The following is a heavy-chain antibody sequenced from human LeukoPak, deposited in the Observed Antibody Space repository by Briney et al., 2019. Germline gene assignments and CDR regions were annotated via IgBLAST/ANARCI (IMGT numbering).Heavy chain of an antibody. D-gene: IGHD2-2*01. V-gene: IGHV4-34*01. CDR2: INHSGST. Sequence: SETLSLTCAVYGGSFSGYYWSWIRQPPGKGLEWIGEINHSGSTNYNPSLKSRVTISVDTSKNQFSLKLSSVTAGDTAVYYCARCSTSSYYYYGMDVWGKGTTVTVSS. CDR1: GGSFSGYY. CDR3: ARCSTSSYYYYGMDV. J-gene: IGHJ6*04.